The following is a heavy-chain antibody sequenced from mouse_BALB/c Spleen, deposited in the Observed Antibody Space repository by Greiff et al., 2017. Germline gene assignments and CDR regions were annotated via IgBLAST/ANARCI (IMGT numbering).Heavy chain of an antibody. J-gene: IGHJ2*01. Sequence: EVKLMESGGDLVKPGGSLKLSCAASGFTFSSYGMSWVRQTPDKRLEWVATISSGGSYTYYPDSVKGRFTISRDNAKNTLYLQMSSLKSEDTAMYYCARDGNYEGGYFDYWGQGTTLTVSS. V-gene: IGHV5-6*01. CDR2: ISSGGSYT. CDR1: GFTFSSYG. CDR3: ARDGNYEGGYFDY. D-gene: IGHD2-1*01.